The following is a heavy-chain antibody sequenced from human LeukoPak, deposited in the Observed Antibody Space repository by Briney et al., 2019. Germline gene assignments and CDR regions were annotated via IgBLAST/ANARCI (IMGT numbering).Heavy chain of an antibody. V-gene: IGHV4-59*01. CDR1: GGSFSGYY. J-gene: IGHJ4*02. CDR3: ARGGSTSLYIDY. D-gene: IGHD2-2*02. CDR2: ISYSGSP. Sequence: SETLSLTCAVYGGSFSGYYWSWIRQPPGKGLEWIAYISYSGSPNYNPSLKSRVTISVDTSKNQFSLKLSSVTAADTAVYYCARGGSTSLYIDYWGQGTLVTVSS.